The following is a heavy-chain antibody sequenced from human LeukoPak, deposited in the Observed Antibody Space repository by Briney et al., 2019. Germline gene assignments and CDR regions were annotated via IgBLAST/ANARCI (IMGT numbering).Heavy chain of an antibody. CDR1: VGSISRGGYS. Sequence: PSETLSLTCAVSVGSISRGGYSWGWIRQPPGKGLEWIGYIYHSGSTYYNPSLKSRVTISVDRSKNQFSLKLSSVPAADTAVYYCARTSPYGVAFDYWGQGTLVTVSS. CDR2: IYHSGST. V-gene: IGHV4-30-2*01. CDR3: ARTSPYGVAFDY. D-gene: IGHD3-10*01. J-gene: IGHJ4*02.